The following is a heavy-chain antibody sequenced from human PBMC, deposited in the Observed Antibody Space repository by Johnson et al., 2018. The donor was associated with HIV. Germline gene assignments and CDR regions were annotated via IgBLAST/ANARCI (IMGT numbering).Heavy chain of an antibody. V-gene: IGHV3-33*01. CDR2: IKCDGSEK. CDR3: AIGRGEFPRHAFDI. J-gene: IGHJ3*02. CDR1: GFTFSSYG. D-gene: IGHD3-10*01. Sequence: QVQLVESGGGVVQPGRSLRLSCAASGFTFSSYGMHWVRQAPGKGLEWVADIKCDGSEKYYVDSVKGRLTISRDNAKNSLYLQVNSLRVEDTAVYYCAIGRGEFPRHAFDIWGQGTMVNVSS.